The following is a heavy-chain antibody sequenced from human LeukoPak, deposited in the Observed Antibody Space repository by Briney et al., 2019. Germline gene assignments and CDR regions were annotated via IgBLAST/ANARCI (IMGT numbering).Heavy chain of an antibody. CDR3: ASLYDSSGYQNPFDY. Sequence: ASVKVSCKASGGTFSSYAISWVRQAPGQGLEWMGGIIHIFGTANYAQKFQGRVTITADESTSTAYMELSSLRSEDTAVYYCASLYDSSGYQNPFDYWGQGTLVTVSS. D-gene: IGHD3-22*01. CDR1: GGTFSSYA. V-gene: IGHV1-69*13. J-gene: IGHJ4*02. CDR2: IIHIFGTA.